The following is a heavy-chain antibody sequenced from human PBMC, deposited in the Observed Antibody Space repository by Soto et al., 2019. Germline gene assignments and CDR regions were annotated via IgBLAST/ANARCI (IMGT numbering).Heavy chain of an antibody. D-gene: IGHD6-13*01. CDR2: ISGSGNTS. V-gene: IGHV3-23*01. Sequence: EVQLLESGGGLVQPGGSLRLSCAASGFTFSRYAMTWVRQAPGKGLEWVSAISGSGNTSYYADSVKGRFTISRDSSKKMLYLQMSSLRPEDTAVYYCAKDRGRTWYEDYWGQGTLVTVSS. CDR1: GFTFSRYA. J-gene: IGHJ4*02. CDR3: AKDRGRTWYEDY.